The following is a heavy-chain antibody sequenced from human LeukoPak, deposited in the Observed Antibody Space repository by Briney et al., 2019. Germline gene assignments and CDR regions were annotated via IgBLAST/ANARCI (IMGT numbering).Heavy chain of an antibody. D-gene: IGHD6-13*01. CDR2: IIPIFGTA. CDR3: ARYSSSGNWFDP. Sequence: GASVKVSCKVSGYTLTELSMHWVRQAPGQGLEWMGGIIPIFGTANYAQKFQGRVTITADESTSTAYMELSSLRSEDTAVYYCARYSSSGNWFDPWGQGTLVTVSS. V-gene: IGHV1-69*13. J-gene: IGHJ5*02. CDR1: GYTLTELS.